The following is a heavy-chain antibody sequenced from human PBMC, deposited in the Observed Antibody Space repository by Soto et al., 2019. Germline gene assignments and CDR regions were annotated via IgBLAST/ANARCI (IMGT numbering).Heavy chain of an antibody. Sequence: QVPLQESGPGLVKPSQTLSLTCTVSGGSVSSGGYYWTWIRQHPGKGLEWIGYIHYSGNTYYNPSLKSRVTISVDTSKNQFSLKLSSVTAADTAVYYCARDRYSYGFVDYWGQGTLVTVSS. CDR3: ARDRYSYGFVDY. CDR2: IHYSGNT. V-gene: IGHV4-31*03. D-gene: IGHD5-18*01. CDR1: GGSVSSGGYY. J-gene: IGHJ4*02.